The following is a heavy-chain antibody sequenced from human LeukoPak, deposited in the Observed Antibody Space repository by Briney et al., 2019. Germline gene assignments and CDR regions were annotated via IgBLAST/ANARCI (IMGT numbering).Heavy chain of an antibody. D-gene: IGHD6-19*01. J-gene: IGHJ4*02. CDR3: AKDPLNSSGWYFGY. Sequence: GGSLRLSCAASGFTFSNNAMSWVRQAPGKGLEWVSATSTSGGSAYYADSVKGRFTISRDNSKNTLYLQMNSRRAEDTAVYYCAKDPLNSSGWYFGYWGQGTLVTVSS. CDR2: TSTSGGSA. V-gene: IGHV3-23*01. CDR1: GFTFSNNA.